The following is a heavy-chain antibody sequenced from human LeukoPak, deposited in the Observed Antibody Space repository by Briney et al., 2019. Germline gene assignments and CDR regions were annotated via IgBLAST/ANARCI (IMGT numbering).Heavy chain of an antibody. Sequence: GGSLRLSCSASGFTFKSYAMHWVRQAPGKGLEYVSSINTNGANTYYADSVKGRFTISRDNSKHTLYLQMNSLRDEDTAIYYCVKDVWFSVSWGQGTLVTVSS. V-gene: IGHV3-64D*06. CDR1: GFTFKSYA. CDR2: INTNGANT. J-gene: IGHJ5*02. CDR3: VKDVWFSVS. D-gene: IGHD3-10*01.